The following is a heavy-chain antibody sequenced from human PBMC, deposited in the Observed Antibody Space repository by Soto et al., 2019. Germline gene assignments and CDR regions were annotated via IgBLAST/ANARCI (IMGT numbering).Heavy chain of an antibody. CDR2: ISYDGSNK. V-gene: IGHV3-30-3*01. CDR1: GFTFSSYA. Sequence: QVQLVESGGGVVQHGRSLRLSCAASGFTFSSYAMHWVRQAPGKGLEWVAVISYDGSNKYYADSVKGRFTISRDNSKNTLYLQMNSLRAEDTAVYYCASGRPPKELPFDYWGQGTLVTVSS. CDR3: ASGRPPKELPFDY. D-gene: IGHD1-26*01. J-gene: IGHJ4*02.